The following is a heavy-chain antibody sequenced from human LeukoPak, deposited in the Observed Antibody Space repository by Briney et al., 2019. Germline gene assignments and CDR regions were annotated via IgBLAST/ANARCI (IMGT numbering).Heavy chain of an antibody. CDR3: ARDRGGCSGGSCYATFDY. Sequence: GASVKVSCKASGYTFTSYYMHWVRQAPGQGLEWMGIINPSGGSTSYAQKFQGRVTITRDTSTSTVYMELSSLRSEDTAVYYCARDRGGCSGGSCYATFDYWGQGTLVTVSS. D-gene: IGHD2-15*01. CDR2: INPSGGST. V-gene: IGHV1-46*01. CDR1: GYTFTSYY. J-gene: IGHJ4*02.